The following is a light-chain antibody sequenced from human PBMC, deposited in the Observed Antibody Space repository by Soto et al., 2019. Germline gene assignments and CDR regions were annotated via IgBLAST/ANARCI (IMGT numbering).Light chain of an antibody. CDR3: AAWDGSLNVVV. Sequence: QSVLTQPPSASGTPGQRVTISCSGSSSNIGSNTVNWYQQLPGTAPKLLIFNNDQRPSGVPDRFSGSKSGTSASLAIGGLQSEDEAVYYCAAWDGSLNVVVFGGGTKVTVL. CDR2: NND. J-gene: IGLJ2*01. V-gene: IGLV1-44*01. CDR1: SSNIGSNT.